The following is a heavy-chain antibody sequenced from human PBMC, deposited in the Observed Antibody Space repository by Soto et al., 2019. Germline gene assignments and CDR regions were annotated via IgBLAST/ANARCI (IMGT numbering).Heavy chain of an antibody. CDR3: ARHLTAVGHFDP. CDR1: GTSISSHY. V-gene: IGHV4-59*08. J-gene: IGHJ5*02. Sequence: PSETLSLTCSVSGTSISSHYWSWIRQPPGKGLEWIGYVYRSGSANYNPSLKSRVTISVDTSKNHFYLKVRSVTAADTAVYYCARHLTAVGHFDPWGQEPLVTVSP. D-gene: IGHD4-17*01. CDR2: VYRSGSA.